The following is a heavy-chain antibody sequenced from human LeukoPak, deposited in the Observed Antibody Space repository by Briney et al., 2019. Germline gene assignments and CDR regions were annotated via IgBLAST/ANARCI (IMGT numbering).Heavy chain of an antibody. CDR1: GLTVTHNY. J-gene: IGHJ5*02. CDR3: AKDLVMTTVVRGENWFDP. D-gene: IGHD4-23*01. CDR2: IYSGGST. V-gene: IGHV3-53*01. Sequence: GGSLRLSCVVSGLTVTHNYMSWVRQAPGKGLEWVSVIYSGGSTIYADSVKGRFSISRDSSKNTLYLQMNSLRAEDTAVYYCAKDLVMTTVVRGENWFDPWGQGTLVTVSS.